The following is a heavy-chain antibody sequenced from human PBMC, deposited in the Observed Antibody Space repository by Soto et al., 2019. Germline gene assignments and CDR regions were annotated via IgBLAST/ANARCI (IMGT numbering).Heavy chain of an antibody. CDR3: ARVYDILTGYYDHYYYYGMDV. V-gene: IGHV1-69*02. D-gene: IGHD3-9*01. CDR1: GGTFSSYT. CDR2: IIPILGIA. Sequence: QVQLVQSGAEVKKPGSSVKVSCKASGGTFSSYTISWVRQAPGQGLAWIGRIIPILGIANYAQKFQGRVTITADKSTSTAYMELSSLRSEDTAVYYCARVYDILTGYYDHYYYYGMDVWGQGTTVTVSS. J-gene: IGHJ6*02.